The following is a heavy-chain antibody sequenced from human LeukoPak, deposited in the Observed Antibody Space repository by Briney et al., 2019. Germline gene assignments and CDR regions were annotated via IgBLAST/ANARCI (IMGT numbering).Heavy chain of an antibody. CDR2: ISGYNGHT. CDR1: GYTFTIYG. D-gene: IGHD1-26*01. J-gene: IGHJ4*02. Sequence: ASVKVSFTASGYTFTIYGISWVRQAPGQGLEWMGWISGYNGHTNYAQKLQGRVTMTTDTSTSTVYMELRSLRSDDTAVYYCARDYHRLVGDIGSDYWGQGTLVIVSS. CDR3: ARDYHRLVGDIGSDY. V-gene: IGHV1-18*01.